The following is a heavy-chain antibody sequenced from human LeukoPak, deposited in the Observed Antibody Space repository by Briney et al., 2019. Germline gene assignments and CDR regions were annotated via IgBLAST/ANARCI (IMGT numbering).Heavy chain of an antibody. CDR3: AKDSQSVAFFLDDAFDL. V-gene: IGHV3-23*01. Sequence: RSGGSLRLSCTASGLTFSTYALSWVRQSPGKGLEWLSVISATGGTTYYADSVRGRFTISRDNSKNTLYLQLNSLGAEDTAVYYWAKDSQSVAFFLDDAFDLWGQGTLVTVSA. D-gene: IGHD2/OR15-2a*01. J-gene: IGHJ3*01. CDR2: ISATGGTT. CDR1: GLTFSTYA.